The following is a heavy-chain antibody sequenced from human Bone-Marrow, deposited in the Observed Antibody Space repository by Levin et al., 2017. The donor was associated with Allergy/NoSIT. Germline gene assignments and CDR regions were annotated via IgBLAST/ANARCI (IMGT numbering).Heavy chain of an antibody. CDR3: AKDISPGGSSGWYRSWGWFDP. J-gene: IGHJ5*02. CDR2: ISWNSGSI. V-gene: IGHV3-9*01. D-gene: IGHD6-19*01. Sequence: LSLTCAASGFPFDDYAMHWVRQAPGKGLEWVSGISWNSGSIGYADSVKGRFTISRDNAKNSLYLQMNSLRAEDTALYYCAKDISPGGSSGWYRSWGWFDPWGQGTLVTVSS. CDR1: GFPFDDYA.